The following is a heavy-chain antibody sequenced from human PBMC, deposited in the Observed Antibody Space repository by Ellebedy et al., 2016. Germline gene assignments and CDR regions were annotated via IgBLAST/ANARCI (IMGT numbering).Heavy chain of an antibody. D-gene: IGHD2-2*01. CDR2: INWNGGST. Sequence: GGSLRLSXAASGFTFDDYGMSWVRQAPGKGLEWVSGINWNGGSTGYADSVKGRFTISRDNAKNSLYLQMNSLRAEDTAVYYCARTPYCSSTSCYRGYYYYYMDVWGKGTTVTVSS. V-gene: IGHV3-20*03. CDR1: GFTFDDYG. J-gene: IGHJ6*03. CDR3: ARTPYCSSTSCYRGYYYYYMDV.